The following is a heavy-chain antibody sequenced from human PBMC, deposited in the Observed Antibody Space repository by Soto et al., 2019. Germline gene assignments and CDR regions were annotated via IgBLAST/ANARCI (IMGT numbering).Heavy chain of an antibody. CDR2: IIPIFGTA. Sequence: ASVKVSCKASGCTFSSYAISWVRQAPGQGLEWMGGIIPIFGTANYAQKFQGRVTITADESTSTAYMELSRLRSEDTAVYYCAVDYCRIDNWFDPWGQRPLVPVSS. V-gene: IGHV1-69*13. J-gene: IGHJ5*02. CDR3: AVDYCRIDNWFDP. CDR1: GCTFSSYA. D-gene: IGHD4-17*01.